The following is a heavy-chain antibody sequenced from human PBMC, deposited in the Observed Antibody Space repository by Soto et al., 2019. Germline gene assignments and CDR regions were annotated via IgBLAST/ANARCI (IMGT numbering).Heavy chain of an antibody. CDR2: IYTSGTT. D-gene: IGHD6-25*01. J-gene: IGHJ6*02. V-gene: IGHV4-4*07. CDR1: GGSIRSYY. CDR3: AREGSSGFGMDV. Sequence: PSETLSLTCTVSGGSIRSYYWSWIRQPAGKALEWIGRIYTSGTTNYNPSLKSRVTILLDTSKNQFSLDLSSVTDADTAVYYCAREGSSGFGMDVWGQGTTVIVSS.